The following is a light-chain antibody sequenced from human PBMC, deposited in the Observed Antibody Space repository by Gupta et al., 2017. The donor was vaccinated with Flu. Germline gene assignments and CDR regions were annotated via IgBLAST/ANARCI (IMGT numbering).Light chain of an antibody. CDR1: SSNIGSNY. J-gene: IGLJ3*02. V-gene: IGLV1-47*02. Sequence: VTIACFGGSSNIGSNYVYWYHQLPGTAPKLLIYSNDQRPSGVPDRFSGSKSGTSASLAISGLRSEDEANYYCAAWDDSLRGLLFGGGTKLTVL. CDR2: SND. CDR3: AAWDDSLRGLL.